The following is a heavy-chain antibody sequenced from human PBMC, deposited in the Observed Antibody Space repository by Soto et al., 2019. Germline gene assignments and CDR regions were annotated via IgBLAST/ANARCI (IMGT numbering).Heavy chain of an antibody. J-gene: IGHJ3*02. Sequence: SETLSLTCTVSGDSIRSYYWSWIRQPAGKALEWIGRINTRGNTSYRPSLNSRVTMTVDTSKNQFSLKLSSVTAADTAVYYCARDQGSYNSGAQDIWGQGTTVTVSS. CDR1: GDSIRSYY. CDR3: ARDQGSYNSGAQDI. V-gene: IGHV4-4*07. CDR2: INTRGNT. D-gene: IGHD6-19*01.